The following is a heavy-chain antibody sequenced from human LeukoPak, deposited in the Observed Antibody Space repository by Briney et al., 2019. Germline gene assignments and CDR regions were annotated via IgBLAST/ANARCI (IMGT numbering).Heavy chain of an antibody. CDR1: GYTFTSYY. CDR3: ARAFPLGDYYDSSGYFN. Sequence: GASVKVSCKASGYTFTSYYMHWVRQAPGQGLEWMGIINPSGGSTSYAQKFQGRVTITADKSTSTAYMELSSLRSEDTAVYYCARAFPLGDYYDSSGYFNWGQGTLVTVSS. J-gene: IGHJ1*01. CDR2: INPSGGST. V-gene: IGHV1-46*01. D-gene: IGHD3-22*01.